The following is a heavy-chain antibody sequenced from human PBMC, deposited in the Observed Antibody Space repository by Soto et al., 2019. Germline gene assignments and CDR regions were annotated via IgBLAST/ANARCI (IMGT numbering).Heavy chain of an antibody. CDR3: ARGKGYYDSTPIYY. CDR2: IYYSGST. V-gene: IGHV4-30-4*01. J-gene: IGHJ4*02. D-gene: IGHD3-22*01. CDR1: GGSISSGDYY. Sequence: SETLSLTCTVSGGSISSGDYYWSWIRQPPGKGLEWIGYIYYSGSTYYNPSLKSRVTISVDTSKNQFSLKLSSVTAADTAVYYCARGKGYYDSTPIYYWGQGTLVTVSS.